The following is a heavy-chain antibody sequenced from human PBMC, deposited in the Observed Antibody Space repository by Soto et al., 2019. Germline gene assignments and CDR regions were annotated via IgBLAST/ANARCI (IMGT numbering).Heavy chain of an antibody. CDR2: ISYDGSNK. J-gene: IGHJ5*02. Sequence: QVQLVESGGGVVQPGRSLRLSCAASGFTFSSYAMHWVRQAPGKGLEWVAVISYDGSNKYYADSVKGRFTISRDNSKNTLYLQRSSLRAEDTAVYYCARDAFVGTTRGWFDPWGQGTLVTVSS. V-gene: IGHV3-30-3*01. CDR3: ARDAFVGTTRGWFDP. D-gene: IGHD4-4*01. CDR1: GFTFSSYA.